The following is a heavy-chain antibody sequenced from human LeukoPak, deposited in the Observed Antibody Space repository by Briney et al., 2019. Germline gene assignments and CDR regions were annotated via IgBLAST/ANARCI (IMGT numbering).Heavy chain of an antibody. J-gene: IGHJ4*02. CDR3: ARDRLLPRRGYFVY. CDR1: GGTFISYA. CDR2: IIPIFGTA. Sequence: ASVKVSCKASGGTFISYAISWVRQAPGQGLEWMGGIIPIFGTANYAQKFQGRVTITADESTSTAYMELSSLRSEDTAVYYCARDRLLPRRGYFVYWGQGTLVTVSS. D-gene: IGHD3-10*01. V-gene: IGHV1-69*13.